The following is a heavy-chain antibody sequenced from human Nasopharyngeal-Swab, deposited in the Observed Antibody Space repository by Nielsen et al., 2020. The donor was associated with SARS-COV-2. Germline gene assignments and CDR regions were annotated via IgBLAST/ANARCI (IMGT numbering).Heavy chain of an antibody. CDR3: ARNHYYGSGSYYPLYYYYYGVDV. CDR2: INHSGST. CDR1: DGSFSGYY. D-gene: IGHD3-10*01. V-gene: IGHV4-34*01. J-gene: IGHJ6*02. Sequence: SETLSLTCAVYDGSFSGYYWSWLRQPPGKGLEWIGAINHSGSTNYNPSLKSRVTISVDTSKNQFSLKLSSVTAADTAVYYCARNHYYGSGSYYPLYYYYYGVDVWGQGTTVTVSS.